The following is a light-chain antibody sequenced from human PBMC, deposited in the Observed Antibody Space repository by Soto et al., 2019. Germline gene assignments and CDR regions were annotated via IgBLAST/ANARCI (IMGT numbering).Light chain of an antibody. CDR1: ICNIGNNY. J-gene: IGLJ1*01. Sequence: QSFLTRSTSASGGPGHRVTINCSGSICNIGNNYVYWYQQLPGTAPKLLIHRNNQRPSGAPDRFSGSKSGTSASLAISGLRSEDEADYYCAAWDDSLSGPSVFGTGTKVTVL. CDR2: RNN. V-gene: IGLV1-47*01. CDR3: AAWDDSLSGPSV.